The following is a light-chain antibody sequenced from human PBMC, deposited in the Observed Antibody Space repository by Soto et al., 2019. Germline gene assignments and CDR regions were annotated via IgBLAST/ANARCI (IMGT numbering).Light chain of an antibody. CDR3: EQASTFRYS. CDR2: AAS. CDR1: QSISRW. J-gene: IGKJ2*03. Sequence: DIQMTQSPSTLSASVGDRVTITCRASQSISRWLAWYWQKPGKAPNLLISAASNLQSGVPSRFSGRGSGTDFTLTISSLQPEDSATYYCEQASTFRYSFGQGNKVDIK. V-gene: IGKV1-12*01.